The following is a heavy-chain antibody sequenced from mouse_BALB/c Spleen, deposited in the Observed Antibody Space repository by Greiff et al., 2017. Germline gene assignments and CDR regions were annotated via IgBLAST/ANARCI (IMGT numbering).Heavy chain of an antibody. CDR3: ARRGLFAY. CDR1: GFNIKDTY. J-gene: IGHJ3*01. CDR2: IDPANGNT. Sequence: EVKLMESGAELVKPGASVKLSCTASGFNIKDTYMHWVKQRPEQGLEWIGRIDPANGNTNYDPKFQGKATITADTSSNTAYLQLSSLTSEDTAVYYCARRGLFAYWGQGTLVTVSA. V-gene: IGHV14-3*02. D-gene: IGHD6-1*01.